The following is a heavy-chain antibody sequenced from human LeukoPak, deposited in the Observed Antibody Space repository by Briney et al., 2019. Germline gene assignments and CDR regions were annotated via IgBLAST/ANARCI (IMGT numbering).Heavy chain of an antibody. CDR1: GFTFSSYG. D-gene: IGHD1-7*01. CDR3: AKERLELRSLDY. J-gene: IGHJ4*02. V-gene: IGHV3-33*06. Sequence: GGSLRLSCAASGFTFSSYGMHWVRQAPGKGLERVAVIWYDGSNKYYADSVKGRFTISRDNSKNTLYLQMNSLRAEDTAVYYCAKERLELRSLDYWGQGTLVTVSS. CDR2: IWYDGSNK.